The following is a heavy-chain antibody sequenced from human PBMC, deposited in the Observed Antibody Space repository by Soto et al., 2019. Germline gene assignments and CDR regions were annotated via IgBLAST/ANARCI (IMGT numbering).Heavy chain of an antibody. CDR2: INHSGST. V-gene: IGHV4-34*01. CDR3: ASLTGVRGVLTRSY. J-gene: IGHJ4*02. CDR1: GGSFSGYY. Sequence: QVQLQQWGAGLLKPSETLSLTCAVYGGSFSGYYWSWIRQPPGKGLEWIGEINHSGSTNYNPSLKSRVTIAVDTSKNQFSLKLSSVTAADTAVYYCASLTGVRGVLTRSYWGQGTLVTVSS. D-gene: IGHD3-10*01.